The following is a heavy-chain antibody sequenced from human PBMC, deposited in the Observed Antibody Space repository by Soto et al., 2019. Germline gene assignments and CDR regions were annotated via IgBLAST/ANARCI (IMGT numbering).Heavy chain of an antibody. V-gene: IGHV1-69*01. Sequence: QVQLVQSGAEVKKPGSSVKVSCKASGGTFSSYAISWVRQAPGQGLEWMGGIIPIFGTANYAQKFQGRVTITADESTSTAYMELSSLRSEDTAVYYCARDLDEYIVVVPARFARYYYGMDVWGQGTTVTVSS. D-gene: IGHD2-2*01. CDR3: ARDLDEYIVVVPARFARYYYGMDV. CDR1: GGTFSSYA. CDR2: IIPIFGTA. J-gene: IGHJ6*02.